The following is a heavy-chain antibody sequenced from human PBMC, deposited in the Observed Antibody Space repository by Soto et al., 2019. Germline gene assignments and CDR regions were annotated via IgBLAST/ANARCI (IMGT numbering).Heavy chain of an antibody. V-gene: IGHV5-51*01. J-gene: IGHJ3*02. CDR3: ARLNPPSRVPHAHAFDI. CDR2: IYPGDSDT. CDR1: GYNFASHW. Sequence: PGESLKISCQASGYNFASHWIGWVRQMPGKGLEWMGIIYPGDSDTRYSPSFQGQVTISADKSISTAYLQWSSLKASDTAMYYCARLNPPSRVPHAHAFDIWGQGTMVTVSS. D-gene: IGHD3-10*01.